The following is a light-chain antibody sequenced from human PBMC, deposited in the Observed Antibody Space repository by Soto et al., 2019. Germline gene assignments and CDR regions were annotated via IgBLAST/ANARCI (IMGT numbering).Light chain of an antibody. CDR2: EVS. V-gene: IGLV2-8*01. CDR1: SSDIGAYIY. CDR3: SSYTSSSTLL. Sequence: QSALTQPPSASGSLGQSLTISCTGTSSDIGAYIYVSWYQQHPGKAPKNIISEVSRRPSGVPERFSGSKSGNTASLTISGLQAEDEADYYCSSYTSSSTLLFGGGTKVTVL. J-gene: IGLJ2*01.